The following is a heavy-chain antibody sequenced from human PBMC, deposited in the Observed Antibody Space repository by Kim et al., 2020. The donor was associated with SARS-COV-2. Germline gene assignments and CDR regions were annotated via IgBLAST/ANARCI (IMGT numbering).Heavy chain of an antibody. J-gene: IGHJ6*02. CDR3: AKEIWFGEYYYYGMDV. V-gene: IGHV1-69*13. CDR2: IIPIFGTA. CDR1: GGTFSSYA. D-gene: IGHD3-10*01. Sequence: SVKVSCKASGGTFSSYAISWVRQAPGQGLEWMGGIIPIFGTANYAQKFQGRVTITADESTSTAYMELSSLRSEDTAVYYCAKEIWFGEYYYYGMDVWGQGTTVTVSS.